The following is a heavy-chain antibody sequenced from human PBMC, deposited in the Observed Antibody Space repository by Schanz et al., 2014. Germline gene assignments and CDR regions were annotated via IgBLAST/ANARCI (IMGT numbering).Heavy chain of an antibody. V-gene: IGHV3-15*01. CDR1: GFSFSDYS. J-gene: IGHJ4*02. CDR2: FKSNVDGGTT. D-gene: IGHD3-22*01. CDR3: TDGSAR. Sequence: VQLVESGGGVVQPGRSLRLSCAASGFSFSDYSMSWVRQAPGKGLEWVGRFKSNVDGGTTDYAAPVKGRFTISRDDSKNTLSLQMNSLKTEDTAVYYCTDGSARWGQGTLVTVSS.